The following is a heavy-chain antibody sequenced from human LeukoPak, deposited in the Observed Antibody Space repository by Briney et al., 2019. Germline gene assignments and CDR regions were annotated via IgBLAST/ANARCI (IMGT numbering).Heavy chain of an antibody. J-gene: IGHJ4*02. CDR2: ISSGGSTI. V-gene: IGHV3-11*01. CDR3: ARWGYSYGGHPFDY. CDR1: GFTFNDYY. Sequence: KAGGSLRLSCAASGFTFNDYYMSWIRQAPGKGLEWVSYISSGGSTISYADSVKGRFTISRDNAKNSLYLQMSSLRAEDTAVYYCARWGYSYGGHPFDYWGQGTLVTVSS. D-gene: IGHD5-18*01.